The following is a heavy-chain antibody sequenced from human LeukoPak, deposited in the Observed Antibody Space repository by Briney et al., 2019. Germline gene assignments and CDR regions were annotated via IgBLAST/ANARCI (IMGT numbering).Heavy chain of an antibody. Sequence: SETLSLTCNVSGGSISSFYWSRIWQPPGKGLEWIGHIYYSGSTNYNPSLKSRVTISVGTSKNQFSLRLSSVTAADTAVYYCARVSFYYDSSGYLLNYYYMDVWGKGTTVTVSS. CDR2: IYYSGST. V-gene: IGHV4-59*01. J-gene: IGHJ6*03. CDR1: GGSISSFY. D-gene: IGHD3-22*01. CDR3: ARVSFYYDSSGYLLNYYYMDV.